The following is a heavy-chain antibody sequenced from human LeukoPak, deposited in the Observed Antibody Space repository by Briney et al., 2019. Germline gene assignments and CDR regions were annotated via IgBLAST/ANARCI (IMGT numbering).Heavy chain of an antibody. Sequence: ASVKVSSKASGYTFTSYGISWVRQAPGQGLEWMGWISAYNGNTNYAQKLQGRVTMTTDTSTSTAYMELRSLRSDDTAVYYCARDRSSSGWYPYDAFDIWGQGTMVTVSS. CDR3: ARDRSSSGWYPYDAFDI. V-gene: IGHV1-18*01. CDR2: ISAYNGNT. J-gene: IGHJ3*02. CDR1: GYTFTSYG. D-gene: IGHD6-19*01.